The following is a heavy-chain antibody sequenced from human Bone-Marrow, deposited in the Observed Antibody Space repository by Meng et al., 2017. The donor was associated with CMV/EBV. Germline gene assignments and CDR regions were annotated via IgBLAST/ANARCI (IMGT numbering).Heavy chain of an antibody. CDR3: AKERGAGGDFDY. D-gene: IGHD3-16*01. V-gene: IGHV3-23*03. CDR1: GFTFSSYA. CDR2: IYSGGSST. J-gene: IGHJ4*02. Sequence: GESLKISCAASGFTFSSYAMSWVRQAPGKGLEWVSVIYSGGSSTYYADSVKGRFTISRDNSKNTLYMQMKSLRAEDTAVYYCAKERGAGGDFDYWGQGTLVTVSS.